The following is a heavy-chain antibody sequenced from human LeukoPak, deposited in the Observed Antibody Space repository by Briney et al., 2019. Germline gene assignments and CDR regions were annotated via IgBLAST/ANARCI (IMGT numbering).Heavy chain of an antibody. J-gene: IGHJ4*02. CDR3: ARDRGHYDILTGYYIPDYFDY. CDR2: IYYSWST. CDR1: GGSISSSSYY. V-gene: IGHV4-39*07. D-gene: IGHD3-9*01. Sequence: SETLSLTCTVSGGSISSSSYYWGWIRQPPGKGLEWIGSIYYSWSTYYNPSLKSRVTISVDTSKNQFSLKLSSVTAADTAVYYCARDRGHYDILTGYYIPDYFDYWGQGTLVTVSS.